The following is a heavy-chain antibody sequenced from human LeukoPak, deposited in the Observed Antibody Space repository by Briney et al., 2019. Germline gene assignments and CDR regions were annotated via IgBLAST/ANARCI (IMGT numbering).Heavy chain of an antibody. Sequence: SMKVSCKASGGTFSSYAISWVRQAPGQGLEWMGGIIPIFGTANYAQKFQGRVTITADESTSTAYMELSSLRSEDTAVYYCATEGGQNSFDYWGQGTLVTVSS. CDR2: IIPIFGTA. D-gene: IGHD3-16*01. CDR3: ATEGGQNSFDY. J-gene: IGHJ4*02. CDR1: GGTFSSYA. V-gene: IGHV1-69*13.